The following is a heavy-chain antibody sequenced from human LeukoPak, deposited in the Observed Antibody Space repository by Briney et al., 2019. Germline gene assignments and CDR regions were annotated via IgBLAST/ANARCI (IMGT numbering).Heavy chain of an antibody. CDR3: ARTRRGYTYGFPSRELLKAFDI. V-gene: IGHV4-59*01. D-gene: IGHD5-18*01. CDR1: GDTLSNSY. J-gene: IGHJ3*02. Sequence: SGTLSLTCTVSGDTLSNSYWSWSWLPQPPGKGLEGIIYIDYSGRTEKNPSLKSRVTISLDTSNNQISLRLNSVTAADTAVYFCARTRRGYTYGFPSRELLKAFDIWGQGTVVTVSS. CDR2: IDYSGRT.